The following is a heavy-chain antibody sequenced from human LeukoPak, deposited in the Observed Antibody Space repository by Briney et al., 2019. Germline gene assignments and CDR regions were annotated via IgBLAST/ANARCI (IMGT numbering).Heavy chain of an antibody. Sequence: GGSLRLSCAVSGFTFSSYAMHWVRQAPGKGLEWVAVISYDGSNKYYADSVKGRFTISRDNSKNTLYLQMNSLRAEDTAVYYCARDLRSYFDYWGQGTLVTVSS. J-gene: IGHJ4*02. CDR2: ISYDGSNK. V-gene: IGHV3-30-3*01. CDR1: GFTFSSYA. CDR3: ARDLRSYFDY. D-gene: IGHD4-17*01.